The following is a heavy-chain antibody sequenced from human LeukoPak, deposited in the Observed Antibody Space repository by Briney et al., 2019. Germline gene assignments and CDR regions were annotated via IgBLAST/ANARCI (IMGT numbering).Heavy chain of an antibody. V-gene: IGHV3-23*01. D-gene: IGHD3-22*01. CDR2: ISGSGGSK. Sequence: GGSLRLSCAASGFTFSSYAMSWVRQAPGKGLEWVSAISGSGGSKYYADSVKGRFTISRDNSKNTLYLQMNSLRAEDTAVYYCAKDQNSSGYYCRLGSYWYFDLWGRGTLVTVSS. J-gene: IGHJ2*01. CDR1: GFTFSSYA. CDR3: AKDQNSSGYYCRLGSYWYFDL.